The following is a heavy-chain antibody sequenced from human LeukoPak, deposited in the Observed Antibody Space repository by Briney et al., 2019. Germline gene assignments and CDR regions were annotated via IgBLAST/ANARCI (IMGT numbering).Heavy chain of an antibody. CDR2: ISYDGSNK. CDR1: GFTFSSYA. J-gene: IGHJ4*02. CDR3: ARVSQSATIIDY. Sequence: GGSLRLSCAASGFTFSSYAMHWVRQAPGKGLEWVAVISYDGSNKYYADSVKGRFTISRDNSKNTLYLQMGSLRAEDMAVYYCARVSQSATIIDYWGQGTLVTVSS. V-gene: IGHV3-30*14. D-gene: IGHD5-24*01.